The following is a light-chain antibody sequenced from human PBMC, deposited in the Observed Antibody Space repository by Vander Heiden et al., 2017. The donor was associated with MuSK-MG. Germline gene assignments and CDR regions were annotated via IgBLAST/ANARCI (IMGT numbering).Light chain of an antibody. CDR1: QSVDNF. V-gene: IGKV3-11*01. CDR3: HQRFQWST. Sequence: EVVLTQSPATLSVSPGESATLSCRASQSVDNFLAWYQQKPGQSPRLLIYDSSIRATGIPARFSSSGSGTDFPLTISSLEPEDLGVYYCHQRFQWSTFGRGTKLEMK. J-gene: IGKJ2*01. CDR2: DSS.